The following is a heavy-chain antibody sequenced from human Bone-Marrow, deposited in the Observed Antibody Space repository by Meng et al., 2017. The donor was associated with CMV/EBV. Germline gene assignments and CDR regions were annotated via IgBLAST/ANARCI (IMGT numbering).Heavy chain of an antibody. D-gene: IGHD3-10*01. CDR1: GYTFTGYY. CDR2: INPNSGGT. J-gene: IGHJ4*02. V-gene: IGHV1-2*02. CDR3: ARGITMVRGAFDY. Sequence: ASVKVSCKASGYTFTGYYMHWVRQAPGQGLEWMGWINPNSGGTNYAQKFQGRVTMTRDTSISTAYMELSRLRSDDTAVYYCARGITMVRGAFDYWGQGTRVTVSS.